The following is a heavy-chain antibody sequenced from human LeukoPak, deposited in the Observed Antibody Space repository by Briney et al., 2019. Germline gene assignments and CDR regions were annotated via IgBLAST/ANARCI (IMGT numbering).Heavy chain of an antibody. D-gene: IGHD3-3*01. V-gene: IGHV1-8*01. CDR1: GYSFTSYE. J-gene: IGHJ3*02. Sequence: ASVKVSCKASGYSFTSYEINGVRQATGQGLEWMGRMNPNNGDTDFAQRFHGRGTMTRNTSISTAYMELSSLRSEDTAVYFCARRLAPYYDFWSGAGAFDIWGQGTMVTVSS. CDR2: MNPNNGDT. CDR3: ARRLAPYYDFWSGAGAFDI.